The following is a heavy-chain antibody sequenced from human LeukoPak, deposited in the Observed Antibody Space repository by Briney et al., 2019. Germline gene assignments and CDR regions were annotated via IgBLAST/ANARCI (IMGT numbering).Heavy chain of an antibody. CDR2: ISYDGSNK. CDR1: GFTFSSYG. D-gene: IGHD6-6*01. CDR3: AKDPSIAALGVYV. Sequence: GGSLRLSCAASGFTFSSYGMHWVRQAPGKGLEWVAVISYDGSNKYYADSVKGRFTISRDNSKNTLYLQMNSLRAEDTAVYYCAKDPSIAALGVYVRGQGTTVTVSS. J-gene: IGHJ6*02. V-gene: IGHV3-30*18.